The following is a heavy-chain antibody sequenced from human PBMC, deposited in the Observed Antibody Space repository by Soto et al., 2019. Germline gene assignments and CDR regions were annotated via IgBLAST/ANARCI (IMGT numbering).Heavy chain of an antibody. CDR1: GFTFSNAW. Sequence: EVQLVESGGGLVKPGGSLRLSCAASGFTFSNAWMSWVRQAPGKGLEWVSYISSSSSTIYYADSVKGRFTISRDNAKNSLYLQMTSLRDEDTAVYYCARDHPEYSSSSGGYWGQGTLVTVSS. J-gene: IGHJ4*02. V-gene: IGHV3-48*02. CDR3: ARDHPEYSSSSGGY. CDR2: ISSSSSTI. D-gene: IGHD6-6*01.